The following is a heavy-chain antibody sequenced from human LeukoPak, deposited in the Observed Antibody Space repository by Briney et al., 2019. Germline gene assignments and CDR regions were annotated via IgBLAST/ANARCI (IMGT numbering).Heavy chain of an antibody. V-gene: IGHV3-49*03. CDR2: IRSKIYGGTK. Sequence: PGRSLRLSCTASGFAFGDYAMSWFRLAPGKGLEWVGFIRSKIYGGTKEYAASVKDRFTISRDDSKSIAYLQMNSLKTEDTAVYYCTRVSAVWGRDENFDHWGQGNLVTVSS. CDR3: TRVSAVWGRDENFDH. J-gene: IGHJ4*02. D-gene: IGHD3-16*01. CDR1: GFAFGDYA.